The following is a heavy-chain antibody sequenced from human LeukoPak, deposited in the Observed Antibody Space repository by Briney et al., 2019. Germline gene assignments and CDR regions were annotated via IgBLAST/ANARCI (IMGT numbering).Heavy chain of an antibody. J-gene: IGHJ4*02. CDR1: GFTFNNYA. Sequence: GESLRLSCAASGFTFNNYAMTWVRQAPGKGLEWVSAINPGGGTTYYADSVKGRFTISRDNSKNTLYLQMNSLRAEDTAVYYCAKDLSRQGSGYDGEWGQGTLVTVSS. V-gene: IGHV3-23*01. D-gene: IGHD5-12*01. CDR2: INPGGGTT. CDR3: AKDLSRQGSGYDGE.